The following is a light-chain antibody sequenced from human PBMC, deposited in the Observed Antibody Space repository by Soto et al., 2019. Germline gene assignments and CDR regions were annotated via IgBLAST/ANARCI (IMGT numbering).Light chain of an antibody. J-gene: IGKJ1*01. CDR1: QSVSSSY. CDR3: QQYSSSPKT. CDR2: GAS. V-gene: IGKV3-20*01. Sequence: EIVLTQSPGTLPLSPGERATLSCRASQSVSSSYLDWYQQKPGQAPRLLIYGASSRATGIPDRFIGSGSGTDFTLTISRLEPEDLAVYYCQQYSSSPKTFGQGTKVEIK.